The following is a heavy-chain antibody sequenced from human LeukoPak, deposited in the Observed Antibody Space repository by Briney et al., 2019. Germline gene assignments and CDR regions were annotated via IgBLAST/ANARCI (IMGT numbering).Heavy chain of an antibody. Sequence: GGSLRLSCAASGFTFSSYAMTWVRQAPGKGLEWVSAISGSGGSTYYADSVKGRFTISRDNSKNTLFLQMNSLRAEDTAVYYCASLAGYCSGGSCYWGAFDIWGQGTMVTVSS. CDR2: ISGSGGST. D-gene: IGHD2-15*01. CDR3: ASLAGYCSGGSCYWGAFDI. V-gene: IGHV3-23*01. CDR1: GFTFSSYA. J-gene: IGHJ3*02.